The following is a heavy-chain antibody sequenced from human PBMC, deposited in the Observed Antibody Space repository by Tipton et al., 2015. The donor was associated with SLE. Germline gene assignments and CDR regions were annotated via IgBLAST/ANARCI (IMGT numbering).Heavy chain of an antibody. Sequence: SLRLSCAASGFTFSSYGMHWVRQAPGKGLEWVAVIWYDGSNKYYADSVKGRFTISRDNSKNTLYLQMNSLRAEDTAVYYCARVGGSGWADWYFDLWGRGTLVTVSS. CDR1: GFTFSSYG. CDR3: ARVGGSGWADWYFDL. J-gene: IGHJ2*01. D-gene: IGHD6-19*01. V-gene: IGHV3-33*01. CDR2: IWYDGSNK.